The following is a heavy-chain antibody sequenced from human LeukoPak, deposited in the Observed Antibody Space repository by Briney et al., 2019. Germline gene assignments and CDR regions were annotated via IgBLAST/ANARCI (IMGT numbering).Heavy chain of an antibody. Sequence: GGSLRLSCAASGFTFSSYGMHWVRQAPGKGLEWVAVISYDGSNKYYADSVKGRFTTSRDNSKNTLYLQMNSLRAEDTAVYYCAKDGYPDAFDIWGQGTMVTVSS. CDR2: ISYDGSNK. CDR1: GFTFSSYG. D-gene: IGHD5-18*01. J-gene: IGHJ3*02. CDR3: AKDGYPDAFDI. V-gene: IGHV3-30*18.